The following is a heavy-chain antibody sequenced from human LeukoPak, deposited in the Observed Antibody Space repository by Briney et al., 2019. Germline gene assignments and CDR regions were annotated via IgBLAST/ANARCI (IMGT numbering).Heavy chain of an antibody. J-gene: IGHJ4*02. CDR3: AREIAYDSSGYYGEWGLDY. V-gene: IGHV1-46*01. CDR1: ASTFTSYY. Sequence: ASVKVSCKASASTFTSYYMPLVRQAPGPGLERMGIINPSGGSTSYAQKFQWRVTMTRDTSTSTVYMELSSLRSEDTAVYYCAREIAYDSSGYYGEWGLDYWGQGTLVSVSS. D-gene: IGHD3-22*01. CDR2: INPSGGST.